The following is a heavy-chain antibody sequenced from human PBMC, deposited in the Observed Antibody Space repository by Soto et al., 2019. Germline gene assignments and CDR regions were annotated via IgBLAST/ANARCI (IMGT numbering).Heavy chain of an antibody. CDR3: ARLSAGHGDNHDY. J-gene: IGHJ4*02. CDR1: GGSISRYY. Sequence: QVQLEESGPGLVKPSETLSLTCTVSGGSISRYYWSWIRQSPGKGLEWIGYIYNTGTTDYNPSLKSRVTISVDTSKKQFSLRLRSVTAADTAIYYCARLSAGHGDNHDYWGQGTRVTVSS. V-gene: IGHV4-59*08. CDR2: IYNTGTT. D-gene: IGHD4-17*01.